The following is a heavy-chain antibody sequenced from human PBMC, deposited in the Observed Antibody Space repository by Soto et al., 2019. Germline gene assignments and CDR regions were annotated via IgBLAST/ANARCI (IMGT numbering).Heavy chain of an antibody. Sequence: PSETLSLTCAVYGGSFSGYYWSWIRQPPGKGLEWIGEINHSGSTNYNPSLKSRVTISVDTSKNQFSLKLSSVTAADTAVYYCARVGPNYDFWSGYPYYFDYWGQGTLVTVSS. J-gene: IGHJ4*02. CDR1: GGSFSGYY. CDR3: ARVGPNYDFWSGYPYYFDY. D-gene: IGHD3-3*01. CDR2: INHSGST. V-gene: IGHV4-34*01.